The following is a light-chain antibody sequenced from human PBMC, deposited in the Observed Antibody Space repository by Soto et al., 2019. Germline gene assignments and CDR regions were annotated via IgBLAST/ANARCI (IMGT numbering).Light chain of an antibody. CDR3: QQSYSSPWT. V-gene: IGKV1-39*01. J-gene: IGKJ1*01. CDR2: SAS. CDR1: QTITNY. Sequence: DIQMTQSPSSLSASVGDRVTITCRASQTITNYLNWYQQEPGRAPKLLIFSASTLLSGAQSRFTGGGSGTEFTLTIDSLLPEDFATYYCQQSYSSPWTFGQGTKGEIK.